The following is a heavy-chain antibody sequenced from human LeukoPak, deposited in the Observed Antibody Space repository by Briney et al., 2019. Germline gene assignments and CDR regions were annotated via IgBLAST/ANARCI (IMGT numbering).Heavy chain of an antibody. J-gene: IGHJ6*03. Sequence: GGSLRLSCAASGFTFSNAWMSWVRQAPGKGLEWVAFIRYDGSNKYYADSVKGRFTISRDNSKNTLYLQMNSLRAEDTAVYYCAKGVGYCSSTSCYYYHYYMDVWGKGTTVTVSS. CDR2: IRYDGSNK. CDR3: AKGVGYCSSTSCYYYHYYMDV. CDR1: GFTFSNAW. V-gene: IGHV3-30*02. D-gene: IGHD2-2*01.